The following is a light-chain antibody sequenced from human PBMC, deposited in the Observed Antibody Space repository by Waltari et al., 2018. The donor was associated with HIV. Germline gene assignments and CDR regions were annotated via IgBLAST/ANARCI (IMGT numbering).Light chain of an antibody. J-gene: IGKJ4*01. CDR3: QQYYSTPQS. Sequence: DIVMTQSPDSLAVSLGERATINCKSSQSVLYSSNNKNYLAWYQQKPGQPPKLLIYWASTRESGVPDRFSGSGSGTDFTLTISSLQAEDVAVYCCQQYYSTPQSFGGGTKVEIK. CDR2: WAS. CDR1: QSVLYSSNNKNY. V-gene: IGKV4-1*01.